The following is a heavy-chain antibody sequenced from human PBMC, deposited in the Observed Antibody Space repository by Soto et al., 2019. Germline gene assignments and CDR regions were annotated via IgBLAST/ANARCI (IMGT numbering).Heavy chain of an antibody. CDR3: ARGRGYCSGGSCFPKRNNYYYYYMDV. CDR2: MNPNSGNT. V-gene: IGHV1-8*01. CDR1: GYTFTSYD. D-gene: IGHD2-15*01. Sequence: QVQLVQSGAEVKKPGASVKVSCKASGYTFTSYDINWVRQATGQGLEWMGWMNPNSGNTGYAQKFQGRVTMTRNTSISTAYRELSRLRSEDTAVYYCARGRGYCSGGSCFPKRNNYYYYYMDVWGKGTTVTVSS. J-gene: IGHJ6*03.